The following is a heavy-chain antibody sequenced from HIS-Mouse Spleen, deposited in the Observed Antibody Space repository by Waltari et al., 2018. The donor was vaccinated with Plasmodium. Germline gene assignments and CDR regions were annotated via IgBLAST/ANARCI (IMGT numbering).Heavy chain of an antibody. Sequence: QVPLVQSGAEVKKPGASVKVSCKASGYTFTGYYMHWVRQAPGQGLEWMGWINPNSGGTNYAQKFQGRVTMTRDTSISTAYMELSRLRSDDTAVYYCARVLGYKAAAGTFVEYFQHWGQGTLVTVSS. CDR1: GYTFTGYY. CDR2: INPNSGGT. CDR3: ARVLGYKAAAGTFVEYFQH. J-gene: IGHJ1*01. D-gene: IGHD6-13*01. V-gene: IGHV1-2*02.